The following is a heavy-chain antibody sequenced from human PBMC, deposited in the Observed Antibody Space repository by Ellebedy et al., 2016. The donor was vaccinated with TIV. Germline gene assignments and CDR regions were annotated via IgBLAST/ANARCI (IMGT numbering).Heavy chain of an antibody. CDR2: ISGSGGST. Sequence: GESLKISCAASGFTFSSYAMSWVRQAPGKGLEWVSAISGSGGSTYYADSVKGRFTISRDNAKNSLYLQMNSLRAEDTAVYYCAKEMAIVATTLDYWGQGTLVTVSS. D-gene: IGHD5-12*01. CDR3: AKEMAIVATTLDY. J-gene: IGHJ4*02. CDR1: GFTFSSYA. V-gene: IGHV3-23*01.